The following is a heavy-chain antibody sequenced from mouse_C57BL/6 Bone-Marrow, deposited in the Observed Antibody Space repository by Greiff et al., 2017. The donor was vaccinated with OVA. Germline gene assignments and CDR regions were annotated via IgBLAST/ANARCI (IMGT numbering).Heavy chain of an antibody. Sequence: QVQLKQSGAELAKPGASVKLSCKASGYTFTSYWMHWVKQRPGQGLEWIGYINPSSGYTKYNQKFKDKATLTADKSSSTAYMQLCILTYEDAAVYYCAREVLWLRRRAMDYWGQGTSVTVSA. CDR1: GYTFTSYW. D-gene: IGHD2-2*01. CDR2: INPSSGYT. V-gene: IGHV1-7*01. J-gene: IGHJ4*01. CDR3: AREVLWLRRRAMDY.